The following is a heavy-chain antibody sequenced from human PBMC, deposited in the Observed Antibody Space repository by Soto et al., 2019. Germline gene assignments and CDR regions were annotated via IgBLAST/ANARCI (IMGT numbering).Heavy chain of an antibody. J-gene: IGHJ5*02. CDR3: VVLAVLA. D-gene: IGHD3-3*01. CDR2: ISSSGSTI. Sequence: EVQLVESGGGLVQPGVSLRLSCAASGFTFSSYEMKWVRQAPWKGLEWVSYISSSGSTIYYADSMKGRFTISRDNATNSLYLQMNSLRAEDTAVYYCVVLAVLAWGQGTLVTASS. V-gene: IGHV3-48*03. CDR1: GFTFSSYE.